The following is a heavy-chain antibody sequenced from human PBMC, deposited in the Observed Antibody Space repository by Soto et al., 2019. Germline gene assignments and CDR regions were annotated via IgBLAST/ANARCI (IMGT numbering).Heavy chain of an antibody. CDR2: LYNHGKT. V-gene: IGHV3-53*01. J-gene: IGHJ4*02. CDR1: GFIVSSSH. CDR3: ARLTEAERH. Sequence: EVQLVESGGGLTQPGGSLRLSSVVSGFIVSSSHMIWVRQAPGKGLEGVSVLYNHGKTNYVDSVKGRFTITRDNARNTVYLQMNSLRFEDTAVYDCARLTEAERHWGQGALVTVSS. D-gene: IGHD1-1*01.